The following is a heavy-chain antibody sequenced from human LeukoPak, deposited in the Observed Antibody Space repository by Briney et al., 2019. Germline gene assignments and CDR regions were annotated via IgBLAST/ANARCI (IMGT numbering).Heavy chain of an antibody. J-gene: IGHJ4*02. CDR2: IYHSGST. V-gene: IGHV4-4*02. CDR3: ARDPGIAARYFDY. D-gene: IGHD6-6*01. CDR1: GGSISSSNW. Sequence: PSETLSLTCAVSGGSISSSNWWSWVRQPPGKGLEWIGEIYHSGSTNYNPSLKSRVTISVDKSKNQFSLKLSSVTAADTAVYYCARDPGIAARYFDYWGQGTLVTVSS.